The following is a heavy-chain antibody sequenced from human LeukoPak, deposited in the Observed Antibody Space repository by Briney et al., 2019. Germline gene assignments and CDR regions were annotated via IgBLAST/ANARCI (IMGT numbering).Heavy chain of an antibody. CDR2: ISYDGSNK. Sequence: GGSLRLSCAASGFTFSSYGMHWVRQAPGKGLEWVAVISYDGSNKNYADSVKGRFTISRDISKNTLYLRMDSLRAEDTAVYYCAKRLGYYDSSEGYFDYWGQGTLVTVSS. V-gene: IGHV3-30*18. CDR1: GFTFSSYG. CDR3: AKRLGYYDSSEGYFDY. D-gene: IGHD3-22*01. J-gene: IGHJ4*02.